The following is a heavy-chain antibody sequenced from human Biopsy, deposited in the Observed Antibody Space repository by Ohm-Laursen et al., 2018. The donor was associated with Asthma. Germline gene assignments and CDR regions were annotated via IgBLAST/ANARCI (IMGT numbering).Heavy chain of an antibody. CDR2: IDSVFGTT. CDR1: GGTFNTYV. Sequence: ASAKVSCKSLGGTFNTYVIGWVRQAPGQGLEWMGGIDSVFGTTTYPQKFQDRVTITADDSTSTVYMELSSLRSEDTAVYYCARKAGSCISRTCYSLDFWGQGTLVTVSS. CDR3: ARKAGSCISRTCYSLDF. J-gene: IGHJ4*02. D-gene: IGHD2-2*01. V-gene: IGHV1-69*13.